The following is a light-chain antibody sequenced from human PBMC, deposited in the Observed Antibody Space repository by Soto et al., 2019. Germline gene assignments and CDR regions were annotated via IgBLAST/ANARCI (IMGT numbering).Light chain of an antibody. V-gene: IGKV3-20*01. CDR2: DAS. Sequence: EIVLTQSPGTLSLSPGERATLSCRASQSVGNNYLAWYQQKPGQAPRFLIYDASSRATGITDRFSGSGSGTDFTLTISRLEPADFAVYYCEQYGSTPLTFGGGTKVEIK. CDR1: QSVGNNY. CDR3: EQYGSTPLT. J-gene: IGKJ4*01.